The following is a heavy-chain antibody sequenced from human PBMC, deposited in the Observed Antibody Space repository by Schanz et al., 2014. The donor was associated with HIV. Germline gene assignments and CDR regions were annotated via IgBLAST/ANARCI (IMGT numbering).Heavy chain of an antibody. CDR2: IWYDGSNR. V-gene: IGHV3-33*01. Sequence: QVRLVESGGGVVQPGRSLRLSCAASGFTFSNYGMHWVRQAPGKGLEWVAIIWYDGSNRYYADSVKGRFTISRDNSKNTVSLQMNSLRSEDTAVYYCVRDAGAQWLDGDNWFDPWGQGTLVTVSS. CDR1: GFTFSNYG. D-gene: IGHD6-19*01. CDR3: VRDAGAQWLDGDNWFDP. J-gene: IGHJ5*02.